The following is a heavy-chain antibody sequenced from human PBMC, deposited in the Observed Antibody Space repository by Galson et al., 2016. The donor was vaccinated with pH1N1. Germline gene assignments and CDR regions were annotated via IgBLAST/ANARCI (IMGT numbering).Heavy chain of an antibody. V-gene: IGHV3-49*04. CDR1: GFTFGDYT. Sequence: SLRLSCAASGFTFGDYTINWVRQAPGKGLEWVDFIRSKTYGGTKQYAASVKDRFTISRDDSTSIAYLQMNNLKTEDTAIYYCTRDFRGTYYPGGYFDYWGQGTQVTVSS. CDR2: IRSKTYGGTK. CDR3: TRDFRGTYYPGGYFDY. J-gene: IGHJ4*02. D-gene: IGHD1-26*01.